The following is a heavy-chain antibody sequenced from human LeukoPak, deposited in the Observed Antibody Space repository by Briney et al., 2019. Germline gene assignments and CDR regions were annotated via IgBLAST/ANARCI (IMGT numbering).Heavy chain of an antibody. Sequence: GGSLRLSCAASGFTFSSYGMHWVRQAPGKGLEWVAFIRHDGSNKYYADSVKGRFTISRDNAKNSLYLQMNSLRAEDTAVYYCGPLNGYEGLSYRDYWGQGTLVTVSS. V-gene: IGHV3-30*02. CDR3: GPLNGYEGLSYRDY. J-gene: IGHJ4*02. D-gene: IGHD5-12*01. CDR2: IRHDGSNK. CDR1: GFTFSSYG.